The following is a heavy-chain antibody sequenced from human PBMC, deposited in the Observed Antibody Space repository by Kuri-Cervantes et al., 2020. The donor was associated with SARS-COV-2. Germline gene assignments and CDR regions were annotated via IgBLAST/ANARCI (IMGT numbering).Heavy chain of an antibody. CDR2: ISAYNGNT. V-gene: IGHV1-18*01. CDR1: GYTFTSYG. D-gene: IGHD3-10*01. Sequence: ASVKVSCKASGYTFTSYGISWLRQAPGQGLEWMGWISAYNGNTNYAQKLQGRVTMTTDTSTSTAYMELRSLRTDDTAVYYCAREAWFGELLGLFDYWGQGTLVTVSS. CDR3: AREAWFGELLGLFDY. J-gene: IGHJ4*02.